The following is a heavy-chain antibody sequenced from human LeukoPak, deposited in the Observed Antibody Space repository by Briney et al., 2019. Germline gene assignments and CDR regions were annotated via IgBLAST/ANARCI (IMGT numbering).Heavy chain of an antibody. CDR1: GFTVSSNY. CDR2: IYSGGST. V-gene: IGHV3-66*01. Sequence: GGSLRLSCAASGFTVSSNYMSWVRQAPGKELEWVSVIYSGGSTYYADSVKGRFTISRDNSKNTLYLQMNSLRAEDTAVYYCARGRGQLVKVRYYYGMDVWGQGTTVTVSS. D-gene: IGHD6-13*01. J-gene: IGHJ6*02. CDR3: ARGRGQLVKVRYYYGMDV.